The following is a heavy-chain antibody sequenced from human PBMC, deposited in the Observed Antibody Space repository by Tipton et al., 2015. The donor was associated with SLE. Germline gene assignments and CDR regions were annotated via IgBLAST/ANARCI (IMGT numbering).Heavy chain of an antibody. CDR3: ARDRGSSWFFFDY. D-gene: IGHD6-13*01. CDR1: GLTVSSNY. J-gene: IGHJ4*02. V-gene: IGHV3-66*02. Sequence: SLRLSCAASGLTVSSNYMSWVRQAPGKGLEWVSVIYSGGSTYYADSVKGRFTISRDNSKNTLYLQMNSLRAEDTAVHYCARDRGSSWFFFDYWGQGTLVTVSS. CDR2: IYSGGST.